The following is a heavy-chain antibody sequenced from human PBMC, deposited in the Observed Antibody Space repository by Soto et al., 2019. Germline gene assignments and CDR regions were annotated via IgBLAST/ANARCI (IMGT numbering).Heavy chain of an antibody. Sequence: ALSLTCTVSGGSFKIGGYSWSWIRQPPGKGLEWIGYVYHTGRTSYNPSLKSRVSISMDTSKNQFSLNLDSVTAADTAVYFCARDFAYFDSWGQGTLVTVSS. D-gene: IGHD3-3*01. J-gene: IGHJ4*02. CDR3: ARDFAYFDS. CDR2: VYHTGRT. V-gene: IGHV4-61*08. CDR1: GGSFKIGGYS.